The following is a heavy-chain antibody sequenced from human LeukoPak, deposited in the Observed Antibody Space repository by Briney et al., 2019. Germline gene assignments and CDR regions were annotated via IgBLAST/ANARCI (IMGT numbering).Heavy chain of an antibody. D-gene: IGHD6-13*01. V-gene: IGHV3-7*01. CDR2: IKQDGSEK. CDR1: GFTFSSYW. J-gene: IGHJ4*02. CDR3: ARDRGSSSWYYFDY. Sequence: PGGSLRLSCAASGFTFSSYWMSWVRQAPGKGLEWVADIKQDGSEKYYVDSVKGRFTISRDNAKNSLYLQMNSLRAEDTAVYYCARDRGSSSWYYFDYWGQGTLVTVSS.